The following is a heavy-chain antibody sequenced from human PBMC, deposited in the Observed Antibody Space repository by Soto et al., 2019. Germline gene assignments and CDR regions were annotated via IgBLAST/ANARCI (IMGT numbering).Heavy chain of an antibody. V-gene: IGHV3-23*01. D-gene: IGHD2-2*01. J-gene: IGHJ6*02. CDR3: AKAPLPYCSSTSCPYYYYGMDV. CDR2: ISGSGGST. CDR1: GFTFSSYA. Sequence: QSGGSLRLSCAAPGFTFSSYAMSWVRQAPGEGLEWVSAISGSGGSTYYADSVKGRFTISRDNSKNTLYLQMNSLRAEDTAVYYCAKAPLPYCSSTSCPYYYYGMDVWGQGTTVTVSS.